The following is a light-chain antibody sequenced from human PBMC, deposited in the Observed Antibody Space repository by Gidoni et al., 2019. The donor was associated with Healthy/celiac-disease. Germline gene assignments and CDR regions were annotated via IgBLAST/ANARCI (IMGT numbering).Light chain of an antibody. CDR1: QSVSSSY. CDR3: QQYGSSPRT. CDR2: GAS. Sequence: PGERATLSCRASQSVSSSYLAWYQQKPGQAPRLLIYGASSRATGIPDRFSGSGSGTDFTLTISRLEPEDFAVYYCQQYGSSPRTFGQXTKVEIK. J-gene: IGKJ1*01. V-gene: IGKV3-20*01.